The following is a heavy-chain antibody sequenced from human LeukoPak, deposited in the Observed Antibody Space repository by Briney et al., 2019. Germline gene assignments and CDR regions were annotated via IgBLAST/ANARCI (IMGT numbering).Heavy chain of an antibody. CDR1: GFSFSSYG. CDR3: AKGSGYEHNYYYYYMDV. CDR2: IRYDGSHK. Sequence: GGSLRLSCAASGFSFSSYGMHWVRQAPGKGLEWVAFIRYDGSHKYYADSAKGRFTISRDNSKNTLYLQMNSLRAEDTAVYYCAKGSGYEHNYYYYYMDVWGKGTTVTISS. V-gene: IGHV3-30*02. D-gene: IGHD5-12*01. J-gene: IGHJ6*03.